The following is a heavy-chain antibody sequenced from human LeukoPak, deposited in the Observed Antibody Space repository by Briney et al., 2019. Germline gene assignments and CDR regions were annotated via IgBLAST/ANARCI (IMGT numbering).Heavy chain of an antibody. CDR2: INPNSGGT. CDR3: AREVGKYQLLNAFDI. J-gene: IGHJ3*02. Sequence: ASVKVSCKASGYTFTGYYMHWVRQAPGQGLEWMGWINPNSGGTNYAQKFQGWVTMTRDTSISTAYMELSSLRSEDTAVYYCAREVGKYQLLNAFDIWGQGTMVTVSS. CDR1: GYTFTGYY. V-gene: IGHV1-2*04. D-gene: IGHD2-2*01.